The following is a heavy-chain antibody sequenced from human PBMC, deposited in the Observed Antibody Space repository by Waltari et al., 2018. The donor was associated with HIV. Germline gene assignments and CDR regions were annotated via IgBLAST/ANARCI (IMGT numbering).Heavy chain of an antibody. V-gene: IGHV1-8*01. CDR2: TNPNTGNT. Sequence: QVHLVQSGAEVKKPGASVKVSCKASGYSFTSYGINWVRQAPGQGFEWMGWTNPNTGNTGYAQKFEGRVTMTRNALISTAYLKLSSLGSEDTAVEYCAWNVGCTSGPGKHWGQGTLVTVAS. J-gene: IGHJ4*02. D-gene: IGHD1-1*01. CDR3: AWNVGCTSGPGKH. CDR1: GYSFTSYG.